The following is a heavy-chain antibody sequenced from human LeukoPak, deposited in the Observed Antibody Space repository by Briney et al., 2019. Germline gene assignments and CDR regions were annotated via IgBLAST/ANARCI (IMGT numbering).Heavy chain of an antibody. CDR1: GYTFTSYY. CDR3: ARAYYDFWSGYPNWFDP. Sequence: ASVTVSCEASGYTFTSYYMHWVRQAPGQGLEWMGIINPSGGSTSYAQKFQGRVTMTRDTSTSTVYMELSSLRSEDTAVYYCARAYYDFWSGYPNWFDPWGQGTLVTVSS. D-gene: IGHD3-3*01. CDR2: INPSGGST. J-gene: IGHJ5*02. V-gene: IGHV1-46*01.